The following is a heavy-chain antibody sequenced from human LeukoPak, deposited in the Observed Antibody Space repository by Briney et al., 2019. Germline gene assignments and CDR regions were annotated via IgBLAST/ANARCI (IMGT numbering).Heavy chain of an antibody. CDR1: GFTFSSYG. CDR3: AKDRARFDY. CDR2: ISYDGSNK. J-gene: IGHJ4*02. V-gene: IGHV3-30*18. Sequence: SGGSLRLSCAASGFTFSSYGMHWVRQAPGKGLEWVAVISYDGSNKYYADSVKGRFTISRDNSKNTLYLQMNSLRAEDTAVYYCAKDRARFDYWAREPWSPSPQ.